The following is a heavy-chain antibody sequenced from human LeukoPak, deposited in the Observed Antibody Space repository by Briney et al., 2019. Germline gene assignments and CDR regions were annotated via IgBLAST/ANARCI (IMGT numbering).Heavy chain of an antibody. J-gene: IGHJ4*02. CDR1: GYTFTTYW. V-gene: IGHV5-10-1*01. CDR2: IDPSDSYT. CDR3: ARHGSTVTILGDY. Sequence: PGESLKISCKGSGYTFTTYWISWVRQMPGKGLEWMGRIDPSDSYTNYSPSFQGHVTISADKSISTAYLQWSSLKASDTAMYYCARHGSTVTILGDYWGQGTLVTVSS. D-gene: IGHD4-17*01.